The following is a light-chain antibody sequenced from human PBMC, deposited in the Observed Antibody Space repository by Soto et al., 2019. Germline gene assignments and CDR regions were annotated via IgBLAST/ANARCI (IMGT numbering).Light chain of an antibody. J-gene: IGKJ4*01. CDR2: AAS. CDR1: QGISSW. Sequence: DIRVTQSPSFVSASVEDRVTITCRASQGISSWLAWYQHKPGRAPKLLIHAASSLESGVPSRFSGSGSGTDFTLTISSLQPEDFATYYCQQTTSFPLTFGGGTKVEIK. V-gene: IGKV1-12*01. CDR3: QQTTSFPLT.